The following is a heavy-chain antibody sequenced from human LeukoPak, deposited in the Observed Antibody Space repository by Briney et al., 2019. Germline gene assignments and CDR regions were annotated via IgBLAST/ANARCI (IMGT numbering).Heavy chain of an antibody. CDR3: ARGYRGSYSYGFICKY. V-gene: IGHV4-59*12. J-gene: IGHJ4*02. Sequence: SETLSLTCTVSGGSISGYYWNWIRQPPGKGLEWIGSIYYSGSTNYNPSLKSRVTISVDTSKNQFSLKLSSVTAADTAVYYCARGYRGSYSYGFICKYWGQGTLVTVSS. CDR1: GGSISGYY. D-gene: IGHD5-18*01. CDR2: IYYSGST.